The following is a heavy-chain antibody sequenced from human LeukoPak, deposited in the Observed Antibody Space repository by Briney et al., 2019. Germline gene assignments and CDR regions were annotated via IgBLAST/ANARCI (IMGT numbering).Heavy chain of an antibody. V-gene: IGHV1-46*01. D-gene: IGHD3-3*01. CDR3: ARVWGYDFWSGYYTLFDY. Sequence: GASVKVSCKASGYTFTSYYMHWVRQAPGQGLEWMGIINPSGGSTSYAQKFQGRVTMTRDTSTSTVYMELSSLRSEDTAVYYCARVWGYDFWSGYYTLFDYWGQGTLVTVSS. CDR2: INPSGGST. J-gene: IGHJ4*02. CDR1: GYTFTSYY.